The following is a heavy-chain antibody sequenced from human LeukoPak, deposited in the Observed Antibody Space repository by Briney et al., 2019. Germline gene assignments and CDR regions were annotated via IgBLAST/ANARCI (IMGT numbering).Heavy chain of an antibody. CDR2: IIPIFGTA. V-gene: IGHV1-69*05. Sequence: LVASVKVSCKASGGTFNSYGFNWVRQAPGQGLEWMGRIIPIFGTANYAQKFQGRVTITTDESTSTAYMELSSLRSEDTAVYYCARGGKRDLDYWGQGTLVTVSS. D-gene: IGHD1-1*01. J-gene: IGHJ4*02. CDR1: GGTFNSYG. CDR3: ARGGKRDLDY.